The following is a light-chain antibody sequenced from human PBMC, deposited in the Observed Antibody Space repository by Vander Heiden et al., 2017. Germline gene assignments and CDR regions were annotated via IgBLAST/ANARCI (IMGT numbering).Light chain of an antibody. Sequence: SSELTQPPAVSVSRRQTGSITCSGVRLGDKDACWYQQKPGQSPVLVIYQDSKRRSGIPERFSGSNSGNTATLTISGTQAMDEADYYWQAWDSSTGGVFGGGTKLTVL. J-gene: IGLJ2*01. CDR3: QAWDSSTGGV. V-gene: IGLV3-1*01. CDR1: RLGDKD. CDR2: QDS.